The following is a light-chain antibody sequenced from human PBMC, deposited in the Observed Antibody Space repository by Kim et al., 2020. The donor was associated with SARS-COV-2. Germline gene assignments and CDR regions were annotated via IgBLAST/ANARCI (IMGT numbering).Light chain of an antibody. V-gene: IGLV3-21*04. CDR3: QVWDSSSDHRV. CDR1: NIGSKS. CDR2: YDS. J-gene: IGLJ3*02. Sequence: APGKTARITCEGNNIGSKSVHWYQQKPGQAPVLIINYDSDRPSGIPERFSGSNSGNTATLTISSVEAGDEADYYCQVWDSSSDHRVFGGGTKVTVL.